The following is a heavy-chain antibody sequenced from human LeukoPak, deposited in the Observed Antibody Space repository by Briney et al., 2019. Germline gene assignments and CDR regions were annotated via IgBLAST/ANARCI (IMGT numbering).Heavy chain of an antibody. CDR1: GVSISSDSYY. D-gene: IGHD2-15*01. CDR3: ARHSRNCSGGYCYLYY. CDR2: IYSGGTT. J-gene: IGHJ4*02. Sequence: SETLSLTCAVSGVSISSDSYYWGWIRQPPGKGLEWIGSIYSGGTTYYNPSLNSRVTISVDTSKNQFSLKLTSVTAADAAAYYCARHSRNCSGGYCYLYYWGQGTLVTVSS. V-gene: IGHV4-39*01.